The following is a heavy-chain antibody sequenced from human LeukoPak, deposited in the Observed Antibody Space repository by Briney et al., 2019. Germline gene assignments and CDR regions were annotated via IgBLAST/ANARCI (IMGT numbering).Heavy chain of an antibody. CDR2: INHSGST. V-gene: IGHV4-34*01. D-gene: IGHD4-17*01. J-gene: IGHJ3*02. Sequence: SETLSLTCAVYGGSFSGYYWSWIRQPPGKGLEWIGEINHSGSTNYNPSLKSRVAISVDTSKNRFSLKLSSVTAADTAMYYCARAYGDVFDIWGQGTMVTVSS. CDR1: GGSFSGYY. CDR3: ARAYGDVFDI.